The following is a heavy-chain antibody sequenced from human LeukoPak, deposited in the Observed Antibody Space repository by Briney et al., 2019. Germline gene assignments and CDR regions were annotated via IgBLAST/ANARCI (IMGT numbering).Heavy chain of an antibody. CDR2: ISYDGSNK. CDR1: GFTFSSYA. CDR3: ARGRGYSYGYVDY. D-gene: IGHD5-18*01. J-gene: IGHJ4*02. V-gene: IGHV3-30-3*01. Sequence: PGRSLRLSCAASGFTFSSYAMHWVRQAPGKGLEGVAVISYDGSNKYYADSVKGRFTISRDNSKNRLYLQMNSLRAEDTAVYYCARGRGYSYGYVDYWGQGTLVTVSS.